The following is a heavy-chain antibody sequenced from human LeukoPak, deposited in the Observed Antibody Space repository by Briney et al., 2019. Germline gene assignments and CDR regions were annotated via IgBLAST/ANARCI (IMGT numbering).Heavy chain of an antibody. J-gene: IGHJ4*02. CDR2: INHSGST. V-gene: IGHV4-34*01. CDR1: GGSFSGYY. Sequence: SETLSLTCAVYGGSFSGYYWSWIRQPPGKGLEWIGEINHSGSTNYNPSLKSRVTMSVDTSKNQFSLKLSSVTAADTAVYYCARALVGAPGHFDYWGQGTLVTVSS. CDR3: ARALVGAPGHFDY. D-gene: IGHD1-26*01.